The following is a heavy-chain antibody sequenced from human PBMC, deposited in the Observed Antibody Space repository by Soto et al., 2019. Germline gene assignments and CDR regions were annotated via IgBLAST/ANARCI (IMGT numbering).Heavy chain of an antibody. CDR3: AIDRSVYRDYVSHDY. CDR1: GFTFSSYS. J-gene: IGHJ4*02. D-gene: IGHD4-17*01. Sequence: GGSLRLSCAASGFTFSSYSMNWVRQAPGKGLEWVSYISSSSSTIYYADSVKGRFTISRDNAKNSLYLQMNSLRAEDTAVYYCAIDRSVYRDYVSHDYWGQGTLVTVSS. V-gene: IGHV3-48*01. CDR2: ISSSSSTI.